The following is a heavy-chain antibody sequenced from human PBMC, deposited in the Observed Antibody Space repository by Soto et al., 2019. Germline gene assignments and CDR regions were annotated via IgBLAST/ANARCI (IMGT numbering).Heavy chain of an antibody. CDR1: GGSISSGGYY. J-gene: IGHJ5*02. V-gene: IGHV4-31*03. CDR2: IYHSGTT. Sequence: QVQLQESGPGLVKPSQTLSLTCTVSGGSISSGGYYWSWIRQHPGKGLEWIGYIYHSGTTYYNPSLESRFTLPVDSSQNQFSLKLNSVTAADTAVYSCARVRVTQLLGWFDPWGQGTLVTVSS. D-gene: IGHD2-2*01. CDR3: ARVRVTQLLGWFDP.